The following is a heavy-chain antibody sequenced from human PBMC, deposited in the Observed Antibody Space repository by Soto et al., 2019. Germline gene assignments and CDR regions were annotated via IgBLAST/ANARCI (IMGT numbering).Heavy chain of an antibody. CDR1: GGSFSGYY. D-gene: IGHD3-10*01. Sequence: TLSLTWVVSGGSFSGYYLTLMRQAPGKGLEWIGEVDHSGSTRYNPSLKSRVSMSGDTSKNQFSLKLTSVTAADTAVYYCTTQGFGGLHGLVDVWGQGTTVTVSS. J-gene: IGHJ6*02. CDR2: VDHSGST. CDR3: TTQGFGGLHGLVDV. V-gene: IGHV4-34*10.